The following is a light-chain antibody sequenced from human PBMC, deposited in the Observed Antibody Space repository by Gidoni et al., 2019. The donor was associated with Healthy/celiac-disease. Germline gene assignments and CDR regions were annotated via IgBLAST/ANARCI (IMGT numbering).Light chain of an antibody. CDR3: HAWDIITGVV. CDR2: QDS. J-gene: IGLJ2*01. CDR1: KLGDKY. Sequence: SYERTQPPSVSVAPGQTASITCSGDKLGDKYACWYHQKPGQSPVLVIYQDSKRPSGIPERFSGSTSGNTATLTISVTQAMDEADYYCHAWDIITGVVFGVGTKLTVL. V-gene: IGLV3-1*01.